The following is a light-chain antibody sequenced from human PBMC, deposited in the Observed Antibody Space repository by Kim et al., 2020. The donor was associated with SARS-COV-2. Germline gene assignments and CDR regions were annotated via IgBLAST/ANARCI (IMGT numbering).Light chain of an antibody. CDR2: GAS. CDR1: QYIGTY. CDR3: QQLKNFPLT. J-gene: IGKJ3*01. V-gene: IGKV1-9*01. Sequence: APLGARVTNTCRASQYIGTYLAWYQQKPGQAPKLLLYGASTLEDGDPSKFSGDGSRTEFTLTISSLQSEDLATYYCQQLKNFPLTFGPGTKVDIK.